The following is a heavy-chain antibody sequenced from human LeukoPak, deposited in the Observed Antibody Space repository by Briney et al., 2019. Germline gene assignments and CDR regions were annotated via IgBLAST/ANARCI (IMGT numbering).Heavy chain of an antibody. CDR2: ISYDGSNK. CDR1: GFTFSSYA. CDR3: AVIGGHT. J-gene: IGHJ5*02. V-gene: IGHV3-30-3*01. D-gene: IGHD3-22*01. Sequence: GGSLRLSCAASGFTFSSYAMHWVRQAPGKGLEWVAVISYDGSNKYYADSVKGRFTISRDNSKNTLYLQMNSLRAEDTAVYYCAVIGGHTWGQGTLVTVSS.